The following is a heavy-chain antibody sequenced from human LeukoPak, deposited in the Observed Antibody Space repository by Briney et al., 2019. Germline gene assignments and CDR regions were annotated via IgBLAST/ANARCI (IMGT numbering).Heavy chain of an antibody. Sequence: GASVKVSCKVSGYTLTELSMHWVRQAPGKGLEWMGGFDPEDGETIYAQKFQGRVTMTEDTSTGTAYMELSSLRSEDTAVYYCATDLPSWGIAARSGMDVWGQGTTVTVSS. CDR2: FDPEDGET. V-gene: IGHV1-24*01. CDR3: ATDLPSWGIAARSGMDV. CDR1: GYTLTELS. J-gene: IGHJ6*02. D-gene: IGHD6-6*01.